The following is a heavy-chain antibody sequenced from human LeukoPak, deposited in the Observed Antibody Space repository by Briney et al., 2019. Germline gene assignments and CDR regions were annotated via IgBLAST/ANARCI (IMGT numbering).Heavy chain of an antibody. D-gene: IGHD2-2*01. Sequence: SETLSLTCTVSGYSISSGYYWGWIRQPPARGLEWIGSIYHSGSTYYNPSLKSQVTITVDTSKNQFSLKLSSVTAADTAVYYCARGIVVVPAGISAFDYWGQGTLVTVSS. V-gene: IGHV4-38-2*02. CDR2: IYHSGST. J-gene: IGHJ4*02. CDR1: GYSISSGYY. CDR3: ARGIVVVPAGISAFDY.